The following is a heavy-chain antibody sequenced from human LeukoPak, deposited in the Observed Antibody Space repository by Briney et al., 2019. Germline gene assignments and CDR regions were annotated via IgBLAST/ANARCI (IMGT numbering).Heavy chain of an antibody. Sequence: SETLSLTCTVSGGSISSYYWSWIRQPPGKGLEWIGFIYYTGSTNYNPSLKSRVTISVDTSKNQFSLKLSSVTAADTAVYYCAGMRITTPTVRTLDYWGQGTLVTVSS. J-gene: IGHJ4*02. CDR2: IYYTGST. D-gene: IGHD1-14*01. CDR1: GGSISSYY. V-gene: IGHV4-59*01. CDR3: AGMRITTPTVRTLDY.